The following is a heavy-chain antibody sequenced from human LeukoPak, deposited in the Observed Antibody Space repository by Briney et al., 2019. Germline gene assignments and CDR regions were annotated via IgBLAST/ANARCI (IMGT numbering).Heavy chain of an antibody. Sequence: ASVKVSCKASGYTFTGYYMHWVRQAPGQGLEWMGWINPNSGGTNYAQKFQGRVTMTRGTSISTAYMELSRLRSDDTAVYYCARDYYDILTGYLNNWGQGTLVTVSS. V-gene: IGHV1-2*02. CDR1: GYTFTGYY. CDR3: ARDYYDILTGYLNN. D-gene: IGHD3-9*01. J-gene: IGHJ4*02. CDR2: INPNSGGT.